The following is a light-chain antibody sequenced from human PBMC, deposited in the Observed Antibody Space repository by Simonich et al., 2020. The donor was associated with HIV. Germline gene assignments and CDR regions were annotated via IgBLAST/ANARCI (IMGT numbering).Light chain of an antibody. CDR1: QSVSSN. V-gene: IGKV3-15*01. Sequence: EIVMTQSPATLSVSPGEKATLSCRASQSVSSNLAWYQQKPGQAPRLLIYGASTRATGIPARFSGSGSGTDFTLTISSLESEDCAVYYCQQYNNRPLTFGGGTKVEIK. CDR2: GAS. CDR3: QQYNNRPLT. J-gene: IGKJ4*01.